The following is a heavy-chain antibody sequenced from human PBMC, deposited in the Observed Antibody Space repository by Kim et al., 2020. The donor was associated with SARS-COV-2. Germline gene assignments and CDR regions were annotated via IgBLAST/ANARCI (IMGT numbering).Heavy chain of an antibody. Sequence: GGSLRLSCAASGFTFSNAWMSWVRQAPGKGLEWVGRIKSKTDGGTTDYAAPVKGRFTISRDDSKNTLYLQMNSLKTEDTAVYYCTTGEGDDSSGCDYWGQGTLVTVSS. CDR1: GFTFSNAW. CDR3: TTGEGDDSSGCDY. CDR2: IKSKTDGGTT. J-gene: IGHJ4*02. D-gene: IGHD3-22*01. V-gene: IGHV3-15*01.